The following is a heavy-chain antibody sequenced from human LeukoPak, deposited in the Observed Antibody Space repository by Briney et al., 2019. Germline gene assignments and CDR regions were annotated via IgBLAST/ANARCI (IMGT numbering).Heavy chain of an antibody. CDR2: INGDGSTT. CDR1: GFTSSRYW. D-gene: IGHD3-22*01. J-gene: IGHJ1*01. V-gene: IGHV3-74*01. Sequence: QPGGSLRLSCAASGFTSSRYWMHWVRQAPGKGLVWVSRINGDGSTTSYADSVKGGFTISRDNAKNTLYLQMNSLRAEDTAVYYCATGNYYDSRGYYTFGHWGQGPLVTVSS. CDR3: ATGNYYDSRGYYTFGH.